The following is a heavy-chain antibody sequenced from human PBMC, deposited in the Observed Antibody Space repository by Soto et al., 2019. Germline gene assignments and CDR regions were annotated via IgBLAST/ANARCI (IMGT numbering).Heavy chain of an antibody. V-gene: IGHV1-69*13. Sequence: SVKVSCKASGGTFSSYAISWVRQAPGQGLEWMGGIIPIFGTANYAQKFQGRVTITADESTSTAYMELSSLRSEDTAVYYCARALYYDILTGYSEAFDIWGQGTTVTVSS. CDR2: IIPIFGTA. CDR1: GGTFSSYA. J-gene: IGHJ3*02. D-gene: IGHD3-9*01. CDR3: ARALYYDILTGYSEAFDI.